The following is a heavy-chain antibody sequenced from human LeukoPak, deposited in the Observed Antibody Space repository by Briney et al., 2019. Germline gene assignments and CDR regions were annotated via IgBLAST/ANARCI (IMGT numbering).Heavy chain of an antibody. CDR1: GFTFSSYA. CDR3: AKSLNYDSSGYDFDY. D-gene: IGHD3-22*01. V-gene: IGHV3-23*01. Sequence: PGGSLRLSCAASGFTFSSYAMSWVRQAPGKGLEWVSAISGRGGSTYYADSVKGRFTISRDNSKNTLYLQMNSLRAEDTAVYYCAKSLNYDSSGYDFDYWGQGTLVTVSS. J-gene: IGHJ4*02. CDR2: ISGRGGST.